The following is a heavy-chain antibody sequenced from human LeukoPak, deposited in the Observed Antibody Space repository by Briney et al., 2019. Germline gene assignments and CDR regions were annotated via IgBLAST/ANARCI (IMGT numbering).Heavy chain of an antibody. V-gene: IGHV3-74*01. CDR1: GFTLSRYW. Sequence: PGGSLRLSCAASGFTLSRYWMHWVRQAPGKGLVWVSRTNTDGSSINYADSVKGRFTISRDNAKNTLYLQMSSLRVEDTAVYYCTRDGLDYSDMDVWGQGTTVTVSS. CDR2: TNTDGSSI. CDR3: TRDGLDYSDMDV. J-gene: IGHJ6*02.